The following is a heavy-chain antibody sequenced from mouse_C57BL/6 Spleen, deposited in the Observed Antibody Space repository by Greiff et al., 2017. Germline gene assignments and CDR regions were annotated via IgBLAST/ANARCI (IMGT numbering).Heavy chain of an antibody. CDR2: INPYNGGT. CDR1: GYTFTDYY. Sequence: EVQLQQSGPVLVKPGASVKMSCKASGYTFTDYYMNWVKQSHGKSLEWIGVINPYNGGTSYNQKFKGKATLTVDKSSSTAYMELNSLTSEDSAVYYCARPFTTVVASPFDYWGQGTTLTVSS. V-gene: IGHV1-19*01. J-gene: IGHJ2*01. D-gene: IGHD1-1*01. CDR3: ARPFTTVVASPFDY.